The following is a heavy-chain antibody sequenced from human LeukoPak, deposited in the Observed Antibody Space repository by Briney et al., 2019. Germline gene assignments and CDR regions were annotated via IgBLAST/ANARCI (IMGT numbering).Heavy chain of an antibody. V-gene: IGHV4-30-4*01. Sequence: PSQTLSLTCTVSGGSISSGDYYWSWVRQPPGKGLEWIGEIYHSGSTNYNPSLSGRVTISVDKSKNQFSLKLSSVTAADTAVYSCARGRYNSGWYLDYWGQGTLVTVSS. D-gene: IGHD6-19*01. J-gene: IGHJ4*02. CDR1: GGSISSGDYY. CDR3: ARGRYNSGWYLDY. CDR2: IYHSGST.